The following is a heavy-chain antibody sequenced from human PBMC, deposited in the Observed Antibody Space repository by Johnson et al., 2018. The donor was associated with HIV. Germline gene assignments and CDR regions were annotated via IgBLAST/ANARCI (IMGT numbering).Heavy chain of an antibody. J-gene: IGHJ3*02. CDR1: GFTVSSNY. V-gene: IGHV3-66*02. CDR2: IYSGGST. Sequence: VQLVESGGALVQPGGSLRLSCAASGFTVSSNYMSWVRQAPGKGLESVSVIYSGGSTYYADSVKGRFTISRDNSKNTLNVQMNSLRPEDTAVYYCATGSLVVVGGDALLQLHDAFDIWGRGTKVIGSS. D-gene: IGHD2-15*01. CDR3: ATGSLVVVGGDALLQLHDAFDI.